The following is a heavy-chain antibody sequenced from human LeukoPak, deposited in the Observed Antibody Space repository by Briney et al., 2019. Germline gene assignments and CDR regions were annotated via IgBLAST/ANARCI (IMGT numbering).Heavy chain of an antibody. V-gene: IGHV3-53*01. J-gene: IGHJ4*02. Sequence: PGGSLRLSCAASGFTVSSNYMSWVRQAPGKGLEWVSVIYSGGSTYYADSVKGRFTISRDNSKNTLYLQMNSLRAEDTAVYYCARVAGGSSPYYFDYWGRGTLVTVSS. CDR1: GFTVSSNY. D-gene: IGHD6-13*01. CDR2: IYSGGST. CDR3: ARVAGGSSPYYFDY.